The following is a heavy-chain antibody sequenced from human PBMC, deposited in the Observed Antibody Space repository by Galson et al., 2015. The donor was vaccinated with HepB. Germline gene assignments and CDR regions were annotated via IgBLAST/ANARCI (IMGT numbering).Heavy chain of an antibody. Sequence: SLRLSCAASGFTFSSYAMHWVRQAPGKGLEWVAVISYDGSNKYYADPVKGRFTISRDNSKNTLYLQMNSLRAEDTAVYYCARDASSGTFDYWGQGTLVTVSS. J-gene: IGHJ4*02. D-gene: IGHD1-26*01. CDR1: GFTFSSYA. CDR2: ISYDGSNK. V-gene: IGHV3-30-3*01. CDR3: ARDASSGTFDY.